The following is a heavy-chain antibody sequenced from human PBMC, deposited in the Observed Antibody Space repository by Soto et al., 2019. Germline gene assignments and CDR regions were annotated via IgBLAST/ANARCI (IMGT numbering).Heavy chain of an antibody. D-gene: IGHD3-22*01. CDR2: ISYDGSDK. CDR1: GFTLSSYA. Sequence: PGGSLRLSCAASGFTLSSYAMHWVRQAPGKGLEWVALISYDGSDKDYADSVKGRFTISRDNSRNTLFLQMNSLRAEDTAVYYCARDYYKYYDSSGYYRSPAYWGQGTLVIVSS. J-gene: IGHJ4*02. V-gene: IGHV3-30-3*01. CDR3: ARDYYKYYDSSGYYRSPAY.